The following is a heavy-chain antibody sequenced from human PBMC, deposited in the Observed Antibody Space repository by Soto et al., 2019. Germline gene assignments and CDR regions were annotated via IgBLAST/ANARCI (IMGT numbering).Heavy chain of an antibody. D-gene: IGHD3-10*01. CDR1: GGSISGYY. J-gene: IGHJ4*02. V-gene: IGHV4-39*01. Sequence: LSLTCTVSGGSISGYYWTWIRQPPGKGLEWVGSLFYGGTTDYNPSLKSRLTMSLDTSKNHFSLKLRSVTAADTAVYYCARHRGPAPVYWGQGTLVTVSS. CDR2: LFYGGTT. CDR3: ARHRGPAPVY.